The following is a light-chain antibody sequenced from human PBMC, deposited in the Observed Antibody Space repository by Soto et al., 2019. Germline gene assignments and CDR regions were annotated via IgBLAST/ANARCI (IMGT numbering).Light chain of an antibody. CDR1: QRVISNY. V-gene: IGKV3D-20*01. J-gene: IGKJ5*01. Sequence: EIVLTQSPGTLSLSPGDRATLSCGASQRVISNYLAWYQQKPGLAPRLLIYDASSMATGIPDRFSGSGSGTDFTLTINRLEPEDFAVYYCQQYGNSPVTFGQGTRLEIK. CDR3: QQYGNSPVT. CDR2: DAS.